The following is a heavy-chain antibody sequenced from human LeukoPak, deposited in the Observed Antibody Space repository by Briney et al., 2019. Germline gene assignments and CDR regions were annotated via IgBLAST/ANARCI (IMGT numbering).Heavy chain of an antibody. CDR1: GFTFRSYG. Sequence: PGGSLRLSCAASGFTFRSYGMYWVRQAPGQGLEWVAVIWYDGSNKYYADSVKGRFTISRDNSKNTLYLQMNSLRAEDTAVYYCARGSRWIQLWSFDYWGQGTLVTVSS. CDR3: ARGSRWIQLWSFDY. J-gene: IGHJ4*02. D-gene: IGHD5-18*01. CDR2: IWYDGSNK. V-gene: IGHV3-33*01.